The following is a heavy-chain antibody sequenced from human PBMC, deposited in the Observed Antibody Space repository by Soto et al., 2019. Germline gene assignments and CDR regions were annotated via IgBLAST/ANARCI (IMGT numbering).Heavy chain of an antibody. D-gene: IGHD6-19*01. CDR3: PKECRGWYAAGAFDV. CDR2: ISYDGSNK. V-gene: IGHV3-30*18. CDR1: GFTFSSYG. J-gene: IGHJ4*02. Sequence: PGGSLRLSCAASGFTFSSYGMHWVRQAPGKGLEWVAVISYDGSNKYYADSVKGRFTISRDNSKDTLYLQMNSLRAEDTAVYYCPKECRGWYAAGAFDVWGQGTLVTVSS.